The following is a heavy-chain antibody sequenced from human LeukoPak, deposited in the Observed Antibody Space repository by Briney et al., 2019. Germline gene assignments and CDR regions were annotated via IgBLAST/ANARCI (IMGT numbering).Heavy chain of an antibody. J-gene: IGHJ4*02. CDR1: GFTVSSNY. CDR2: LYSGGNT. CDR3: ASRHCSGGDCYFAGADPFDH. V-gene: IGHV3-53*01. D-gene: IGHD2-21*01. Sequence: PGGSLRLSCVVSGFTVSSNYMSWVRQAPGKGLEWVSVLYSGGNTYHADSVKGRFTISRDTSKNTLYPQMNSLRVEDTAVYYCASRHCSGGDCYFAGADPFDHWGQGTLVTVSS.